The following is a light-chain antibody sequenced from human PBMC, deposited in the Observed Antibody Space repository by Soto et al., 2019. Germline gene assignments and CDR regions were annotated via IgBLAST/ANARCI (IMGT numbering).Light chain of an antibody. CDR2: GAS. Sequence: EIVLTHSPATLSLSPGERATLSCRASHTFIRNYLAFHQQKPGQTPRLLVYGASSRATGIPDRFSGSGSGTDFTLTTSSLQSEDFAVYYCQQYNNWPPITFGQGTRLEIK. CDR1: HTFIRNY. J-gene: IGKJ5*01. CDR3: QQYNNWPPIT. V-gene: IGKV3D-7*01.